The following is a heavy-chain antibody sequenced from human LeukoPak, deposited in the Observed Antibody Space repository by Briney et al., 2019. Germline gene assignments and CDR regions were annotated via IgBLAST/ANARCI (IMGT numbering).Heavy chain of an antibody. Sequence: PGRSLRLSCAASGFTFSSYWMHWVRQAPGKGLVWVSRINTDGSSTSYADSVKGRFTISRDNAKNTLYLQMNSLRAEDTAVYYCARVLTRGYSYGSPFDYWGQGTLVTVSS. CDR1: GFTFSSYW. V-gene: IGHV3-74*01. J-gene: IGHJ4*02. D-gene: IGHD5-18*01. CDR3: ARVLTRGYSYGSPFDY. CDR2: INTDGSST.